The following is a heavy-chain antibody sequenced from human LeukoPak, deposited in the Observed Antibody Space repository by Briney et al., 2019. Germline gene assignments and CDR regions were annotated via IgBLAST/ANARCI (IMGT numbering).Heavy chain of an antibody. D-gene: IGHD3-9*01. V-gene: IGHV1-18*01. CDR1: GYTFTCCA. Sequence: ASVKVSYKASGYTFTCCAISWVRQAPGQGLEWMGWISAYNGNTDYAQKFQGRVIMTKDTITNTVYMELTSLGSDDTAVYYCARDLVDIWTAPVYLDYWGQGTLVTVSS. CDR3: ARDLVDIWTAPVYLDY. CDR2: ISAYNGNT. J-gene: IGHJ4*02.